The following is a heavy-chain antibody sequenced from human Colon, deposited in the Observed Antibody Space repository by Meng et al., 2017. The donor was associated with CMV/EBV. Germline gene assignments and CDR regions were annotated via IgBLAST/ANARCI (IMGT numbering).Heavy chain of an antibody. CDR1: GFAFGVDY. CDR2: IYNADNT. V-gene: IGHV3-53*01. J-gene: IGHJ4*02. D-gene: IGHD2-2*01. CDR3: VTKRAKYCSTGPCPGYFDN. Sequence: GGSLRLSCAASGFAFGVDYMAWVRQAPGKGLEWVSIIYNADNTFYADSVRGRFTISRDNSRNTLFLQLNSLTNGDTAVYYCVTKRAKYCSTGPCPGYFDNWGQGTLVTVSS.